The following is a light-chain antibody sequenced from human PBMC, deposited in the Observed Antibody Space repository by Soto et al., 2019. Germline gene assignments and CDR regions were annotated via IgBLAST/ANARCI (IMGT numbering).Light chain of an antibody. CDR3: HQYASSPET. V-gene: IGKV3-15*01. J-gene: IGKJ1*01. CDR2: GAS. CDR1: QSVSSN. Sequence: EIVMTQSPATLSVSPGERATLSCRASQSVSSNLAWYQQKPGQAPRLLIYGASTRATGIPARFRGSGSGTDFTLTISRLEPEDFAVYYCHQYASSPETFGQGTKVDNK.